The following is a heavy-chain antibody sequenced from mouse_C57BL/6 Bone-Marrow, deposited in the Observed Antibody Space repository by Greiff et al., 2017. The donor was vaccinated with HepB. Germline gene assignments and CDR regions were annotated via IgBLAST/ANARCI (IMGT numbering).Heavy chain of an antibody. CDR1: GYAFTNYL. D-gene: IGHD1-1*01. J-gene: IGHJ2*01. V-gene: IGHV1-54*01. CDR3: ATSYYYGSSPDY. Sequence: VQLQQSGAELVRPGTSVKVSCKASGYAFTNYLIEWVKQRPGQGLEWIGVINPGSGGTNYNEKFKGKATLTADKSSSTAYMQLSSLTSEDSAVYFCATSYYYGSSPDYWGQGTTLTVSS. CDR2: INPGSGGT.